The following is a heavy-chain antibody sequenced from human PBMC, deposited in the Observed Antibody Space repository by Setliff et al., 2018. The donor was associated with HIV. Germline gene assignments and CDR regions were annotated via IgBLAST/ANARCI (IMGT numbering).Heavy chain of an antibody. J-gene: IGHJ4*02. V-gene: IGHV3-23*01. Sequence: GGSLRLSCAASGFTFSNYAMGWVRQGPGKGLEWVSTIGAAGYPTHYAESVKGRFTISRDNAKNSLYLQMNSLRAEDTAVYYCAREEISYYFDYWGQGTLVTVSS. CDR3: AREEISYYFDY. CDR2: IGAAGYPT. CDR1: GFTFSNYA.